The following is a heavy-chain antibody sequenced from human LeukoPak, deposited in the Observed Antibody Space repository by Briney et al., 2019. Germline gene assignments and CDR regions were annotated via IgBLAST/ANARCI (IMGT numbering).Heavy chain of an antibody. Sequence: ASVKVSCKASGGTFSSYAISWVRQAPGQGLEWMGGIIPIFGTANYAQKFQGRVTITADESTSTAYMELSSLRSEDTAVYYCASRGYCSGGSCYDIDYWGQGTPVTVSS. CDR3: ASRGYCSGGSCYDIDY. V-gene: IGHV1-69*01. D-gene: IGHD2-15*01. J-gene: IGHJ4*02. CDR2: IIPIFGTA. CDR1: GGTFSSYA.